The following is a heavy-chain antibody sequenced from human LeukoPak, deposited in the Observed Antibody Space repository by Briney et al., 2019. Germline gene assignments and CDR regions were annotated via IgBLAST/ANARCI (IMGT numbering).Heavy chain of an antibody. CDR2: ISAYNGNT. CDR3: ARVSDYYGSGSYPD. J-gene: IGHJ4*02. CDR1: GYTFTSYG. D-gene: IGHD3-10*01. V-gene: IGHV1-18*01. Sequence: GASVKVSCKASGYTFTSYGISWVRQAPGQGLEWMGWISAYNGNTNYAQKLQGRVTMTTDASTSTAYMELRSLRSDDTAVYYCARVSDYYGSGSYPDWGQGTLVTVSS.